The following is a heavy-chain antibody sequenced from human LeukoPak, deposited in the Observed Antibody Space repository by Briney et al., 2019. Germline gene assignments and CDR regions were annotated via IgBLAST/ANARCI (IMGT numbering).Heavy chain of an antibody. CDR1: GFTFSTYH. CDR3: AKDASGDNYGDYVYYFDY. J-gene: IGHJ4*02. D-gene: IGHD4-17*01. V-gene: IGHV3-23*01. Sequence: GGSLRLSCVVSGFTFSTYHMNWVRQAPGKGLEWVSVISGSGVTTYYADSVKGRFTISRDNSKNTLYLQMNSLRAEDTAVYYCAKDASGDNYGDYVYYFDYWGQGTLVTVSS. CDR2: ISGSGVTT.